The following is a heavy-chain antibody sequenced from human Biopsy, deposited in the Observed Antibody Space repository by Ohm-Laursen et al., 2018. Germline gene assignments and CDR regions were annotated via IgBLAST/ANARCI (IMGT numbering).Heavy chain of an antibody. CDR3: AGIVLGPTNDAFDI. Sequence: PGTLSLTCTLSGYSIIPSGPENWSWIRQPPGQGLQYIGFIYSGGNTNYNPSLRSRVTMSVDTSKNQFSLRLNSVTAADTAVYYCAGIVLGPTNDAFDIWGQGTMVTVSS. CDR2: IYSGGNT. J-gene: IGHJ3*02. V-gene: IGHV4-61*01. CDR1: GYSIIPSGPEN. D-gene: IGHD1-26*01.